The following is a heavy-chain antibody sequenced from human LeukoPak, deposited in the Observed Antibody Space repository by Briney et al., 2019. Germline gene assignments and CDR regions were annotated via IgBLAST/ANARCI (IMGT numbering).Heavy chain of an antibody. CDR1: GFTFSSYA. CDR2: ISGGGDTT. V-gene: IGHV3-23*01. D-gene: IGHD1-26*01. J-gene: IGHJ4*02. Sequence: GGSLRLSCAASGFTFSSYAINWVRQAPGKGLEWVSFISGGGDTTYYADSVRGRFTISRDNSKSTLYLQMNRLRAEDTAVYYCAKSRGESRGASNYWGQGNLVTVSS. CDR3: AKSRGESRGASNY.